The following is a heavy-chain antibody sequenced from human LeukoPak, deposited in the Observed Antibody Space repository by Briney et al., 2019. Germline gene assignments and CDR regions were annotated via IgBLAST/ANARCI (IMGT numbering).Heavy chain of an antibody. CDR2: MSGRGSTI. J-gene: IGHJ2*01. CDR1: GFTFSSYE. V-gene: IGHV3-48*03. D-gene: IGHD5-12*01. CDR3: ARDIISGYGKWYFDL. Sequence: GGSLRLSCAASGFTFSSYEMNWVRQAPGKGLEWVSYMSGRGSTIYYADSVKGRFTISRDNAKNSLYLQMNSLRAEDTSVYYCARDIISGYGKWYFDLWGRGTLVTVSS.